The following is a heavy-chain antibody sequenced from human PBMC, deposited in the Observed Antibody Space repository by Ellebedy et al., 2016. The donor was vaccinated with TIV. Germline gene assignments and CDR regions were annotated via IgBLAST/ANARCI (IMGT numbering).Heavy chain of an antibody. J-gene: IGHJ6*02. V-gene: IGHV3-15*01. Sequence: PGGSLRLSCAASGFTFSIYAMHWVRQAPGKGLEWVGRIKSKIDGGTTDYAAPVKGRFILSRDDSKNTLYLQMNSLKTEDTAVYYCTTGDTVATVASYFYYGMDVWGQGTTVTVSS. D-gene: IGHD5-12*01. CDR2: IKSKIDGGTT. CDR1: GFTFSIYA. CDR3: TTGDTVATVASYFYYGMDV.